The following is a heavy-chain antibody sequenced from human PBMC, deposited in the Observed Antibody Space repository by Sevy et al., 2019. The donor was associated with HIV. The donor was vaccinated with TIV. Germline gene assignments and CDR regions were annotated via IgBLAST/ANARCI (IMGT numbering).Heavy chain of an antibody. V-gene: IGHV1-24*01. CDR3: APVGLRYYSGASSYQGDWFDP. Sequence: ASVKVSCKVSGYTLTKLSIHWVRQAPGKGLEWMGDFDPQDGETIYAERFQGRLTMTVDTSTDTAYMELSSLTPEDTAVYYCAPVGLRYYSGASSYQGDWFDPWGQGTLVTVSS. CDR1: GYTLTKLS. CDR2: FDPQDGET. D-gene: IGHD2-15*01. J-gene: IGHJ5*02.